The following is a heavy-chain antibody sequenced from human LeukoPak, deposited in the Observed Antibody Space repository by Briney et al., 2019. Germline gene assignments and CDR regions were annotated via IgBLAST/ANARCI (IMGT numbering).Heavy chain of an antibody. D-gene: IGHD3-3*01. CDR3: ASPILEWFLSLGAFDI. CDR1: GFTFSSYA. J-gene: IGHJ3*02. V-gene: IGHV3-23*01. Sequence: GGSLRLSCAASGFTFSSYAISWVRQAPGKGLEWVSAISGSGGSTYYADSVKGRFTISRDNSKNTLYLQMNSLRAEDTAVYYCASPILEWFLSLGAFDIWGQGTMVTVSS. CDR2: ISGSGGST.